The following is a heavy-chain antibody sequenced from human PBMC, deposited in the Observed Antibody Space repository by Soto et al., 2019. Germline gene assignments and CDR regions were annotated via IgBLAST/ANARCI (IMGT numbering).Heavy chain of an antibody. D-gene: IGHD5-18*01. V-gene: IGHV3-23*01. Sequence: GGSLRLSCAASGFTFSSYAMSWVRQAPGKGLEWVSAISGSGGSTYYADSVKGRFTISRDNSKNTLYLQMNSLRAEDTAVYYCAKDLLRFDRLLSDMVDYWGQGTLVTVSS. J-gene: IGHJ4*02. CDR2: ISGSGGST. CDR1: GFTFSSYA. CDR3: AKDLLRFDRLLSDMVDY.